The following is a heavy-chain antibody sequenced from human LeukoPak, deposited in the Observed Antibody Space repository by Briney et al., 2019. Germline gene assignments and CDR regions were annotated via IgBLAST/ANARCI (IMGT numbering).Heavy chain of an antibody. CDR1: GFTFSSYA. J-gene: IGHJ4*02. V-gene: IGHV3-23*01. Sequence: GGSLRLSCAASGFTFSSYAMSWVRQVPGKGLEWVSVISGSGDNTYYADSVKSRFTISRDNSKNMLYLQMNSLRAEDTAVYYCAKWKYSNSGIDDYRGQGTLVTVSS. CDR3: AKWKYSNSGIDDY. CDR2: ISGSGDNT. D-gene: IGHD6-6*01.